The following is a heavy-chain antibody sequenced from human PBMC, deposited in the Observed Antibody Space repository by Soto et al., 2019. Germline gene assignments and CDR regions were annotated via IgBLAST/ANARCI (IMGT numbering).Heavy chain of an antibody. Sequence: EVPLVESGGGLVQPGGSLRLSCAASGFTFSSYAMHWVRQAPGKGLEYVSAISSNGGSTYYANSVKGRFTISRDNSKNTLYLQMGSLRAEDMAVYYCARSEGDYGDYYYFDYWGQGTLVTVSS. V-gene: IGHV3-64*01. CDR2: ISSNGGST. CDR3: ARSEGDYGDYYYFDY. D-gene: IGHD4-17*01. CDR1: GFTFSSYA. J-gene: IGHJ4*02.